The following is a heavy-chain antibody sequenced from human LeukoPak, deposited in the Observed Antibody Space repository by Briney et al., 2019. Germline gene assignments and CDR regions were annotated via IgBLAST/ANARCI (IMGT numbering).Heavy chain of an antibody. CDR1: GFTFSSYG. Sequence: GRSLRLSCAASGFTFSSYGMHWVRQAPGKGLEWVAIISYDGSNKYYADSVQGRLTISRDNSKNTLYLQMNSPRAEDTAVYYCAKDLGGGSGCYDLWGRGTLVTVSS. J-gene: IGHJ2*01. CDR3: AKDLGGGSGCYDL. CDR2: ISYDGSNK. V-gene: IGHV3-30*18. D-gene: IGHD6-19*01.